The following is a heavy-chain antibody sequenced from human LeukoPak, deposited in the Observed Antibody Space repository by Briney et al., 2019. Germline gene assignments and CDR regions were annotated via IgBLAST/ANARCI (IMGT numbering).Heavy chain of an antibody. CDR2: ISYDGSNK. D-gene: IGHD1-26*01. J-gene: IGHJ4*02. V-gene: IGHV3-30-3*01. CDR1: GFTVSSNY. CDR3: ARGRAVVGAILY. Sequence: GGSLRLSCAASGFTVSSNYMSWVRQAPGKGLEWVAVISYDGSNKYYADSVKGRFTISRDNSKNTLYLQMNSLRAEDTAVYYCARGRAVVGAILYWGQGTLVTVSS.